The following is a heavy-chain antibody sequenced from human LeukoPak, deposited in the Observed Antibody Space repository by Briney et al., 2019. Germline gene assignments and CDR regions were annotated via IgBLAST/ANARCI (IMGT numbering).Heavy chain of an antibody. CDR2: ISGSGGST. CDR1: GFTFSSSA. J-gene: IGHJ3*02. CDR3: AKDVSGYYYTGAFDM. D-gene: IGHD3-22*01. Sequence: GGSLRLSCAAPGFTFSSSAMSWVRQAPGKGLEWVSAISGSGGSTYYADSVKGRFTISRDNSKNTLYLQMNSLRAEDTAVYYCAKDVSGYYYTGAFDMWGQGTMVTVSS. V-gene: IGHV3-23*01.